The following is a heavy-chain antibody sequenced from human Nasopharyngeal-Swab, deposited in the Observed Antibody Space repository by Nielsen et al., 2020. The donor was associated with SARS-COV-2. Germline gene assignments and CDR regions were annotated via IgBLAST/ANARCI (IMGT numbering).Heavy chain of an antibody. CDR1: GFTFGDYA. D-gene: IGHD3-3*01. J-gene: IGHJ4*02. CDR2: IRSKAYGGTT. V-gene: IGHV3-49*04. CDR3: TRDDFWSGYHDY. Sequence: SCTASGFTFGDYAMSWVRQAPGKGLEWVGFIRSKAYGGTTEYAASVKGRFTISRDDSKSIAYLQMNSLKTEDTAVYYCTRDDFWSGYHDYWGQGTLVTVSS.